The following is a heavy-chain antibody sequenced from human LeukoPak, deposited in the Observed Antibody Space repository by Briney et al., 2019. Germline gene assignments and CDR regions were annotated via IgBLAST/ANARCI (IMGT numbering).Heavy chain of an antibody. CDR1: GGSIGSTNYY. CDR2: IYYSGST. V-gene: IGHV4-61*05. J-gene: IGHJ5*02. D-gene: IGHD3-9*01. CDR3: ARGGYDILTGYSNLGEFDP. Sequence: PSETLSLTCTVSGGSIGSTNYYWGWIRQPPGKGLEWIGYIYYSGSTNYNPSLKSRVTISVDTSKNQFSLKLSSVTAADTAVYYCARGGYDILTGYSNLGEFDPWGQGTLVTVSS.